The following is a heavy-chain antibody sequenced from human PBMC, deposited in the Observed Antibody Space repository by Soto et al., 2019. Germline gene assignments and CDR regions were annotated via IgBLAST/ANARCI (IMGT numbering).Heavy chain of an antibody. D-gene: IGHD6-13*01. V-gene: IGHV4-59*01. CDR2: IYYSGST. J-gene: IGHJ4*02. CDR1: GDSISSYY. Sequence: PSETLSLTCTVSGDSISSYYWSWIRQPPGKGLEWIGYIYYSGSTNYNPSLKSRVTISVDTSKNQFSLKLSSVTAADTAVYYCARWWYSLGIAEGGYDYWGQGTLVTVSS. CDR3: ARWWYSLGIAEGGYDY.